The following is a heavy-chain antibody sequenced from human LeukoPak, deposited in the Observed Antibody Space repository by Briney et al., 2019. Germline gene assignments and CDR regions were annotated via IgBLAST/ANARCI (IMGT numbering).Heavy chain of an antibody. CDR1: GFTFSSYG. CDR2: ISYDGSNK. J-gene: IGHJ4*02. Sequence: GGSLRLSCAASGFTFSSYGMHWVRQAPGKGLERGAVISYDGSNKYYAASVKGRFTISRANSKNTLYLQMNRLRDEDTAVYYCAKDRGREQQFFDYWGQGTLVTVSS. D-gene: IGHD6-13*01. V-gene: IGHV3-30*18. CDR3: AKDRGREQQFFDY.